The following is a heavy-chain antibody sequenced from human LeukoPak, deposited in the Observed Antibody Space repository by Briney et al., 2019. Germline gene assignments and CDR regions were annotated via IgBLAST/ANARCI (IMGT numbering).Heavy chain of an antibody. CDR1: GGSISSYY. D-gene: IGHD2-2*01. Sequence: SETLSLTCTVSGGSISSYYWSWIRQPPGKGLEWIGEINHRGSTNYNPSLKSRVTISVDTSKNQFSLKLSSVTAADTAVYYCARGFGRGYQLPRGAFDIWGQGTMVTVSS. J-gene: IGHJ3*02. CDR3: ARGFGRGYQLPRGAFDI. CDR2: INHRGST. V-gene: IGHV4-34*01.